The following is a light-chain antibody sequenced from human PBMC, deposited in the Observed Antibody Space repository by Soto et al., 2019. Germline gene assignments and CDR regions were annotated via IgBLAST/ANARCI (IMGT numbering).Light chain of an antibody. J-gene: IGKJ1*01. V-gene: IGKV3-20*01. CDR3: QHYDSSPWT. Sequence: EIVLTQSPGSLTLSPGERATISCRASQSVSSNYLASYQHKPGQAPMLLIYRASPRAPGIPDRFSGSGSGTDFTLTISRLEPEDFGVYFCQHYDSSPWTFGQGTKVDIK. CDR2: RAS. CDR1: QSVSSNY.